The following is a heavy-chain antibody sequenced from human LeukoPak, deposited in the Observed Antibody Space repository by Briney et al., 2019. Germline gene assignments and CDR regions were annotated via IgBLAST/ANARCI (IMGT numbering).Heavy chain of an antibody. D-gene: IGHD4-23*01. V-gene: IGHV1-18*01. CDR2: ISPYNGNT. CDR1: GYTFSTYG. J-gene: IGHJ3*02. Sequence: ASVKVSFKASGYTFSTYGISWVRQAPGQGLEWMGWISPYNGNTNYAQKLQGRVTMTTNTSTSTAYMELRSLRSDDTAVYYCARPDYGGNRGAFDIWGQGTMVTVSS. CDR3: ARPDYGGNRGAFDI.